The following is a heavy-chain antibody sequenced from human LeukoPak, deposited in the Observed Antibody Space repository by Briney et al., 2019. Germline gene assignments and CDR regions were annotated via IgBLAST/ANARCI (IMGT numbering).Heavy chain of an antibody. CDR3: AKDQWGAENWGSYYYYYYGMDV. Sequence: GRSLRLSCAASGFTFSSYGMHWVRQAPGKGLEWVAVIWYDGSNTYYADSVKGRFTISRDNSKNTLYLQMNSLRAEDTAVYYCAKDQWGAENWGSYYYYYYGMDVWGQGTTVTVSS. CDR2: IWYDGSNT. D-gene: IGHD7-27*01. J-gene: IGHJ6*02. CDR1: GFTFSSYG. V-gene: IGHV3-33*06.